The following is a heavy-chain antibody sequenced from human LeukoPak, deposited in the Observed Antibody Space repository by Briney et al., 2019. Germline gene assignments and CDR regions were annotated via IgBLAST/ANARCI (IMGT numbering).Heavy chain of an antibody. J-gene: IGHJ3*01. CDR1: GFTFSSYD. V-gene: IGHV3-23*01. CDR2: ISGSGGNT. Sequence: GGSLRLSCAASGFTFSSYDMSWVRQAPGKGLEWVSHISGSGGNTYYADSVKGRFTISRDNSKNTLYLQMNSLRAEDTAVYYCAKYERATSVAFDVWGQGTMVAVSS. CDR3: AKYERATSVAFDV. D-gene: IGHD2-2*01.